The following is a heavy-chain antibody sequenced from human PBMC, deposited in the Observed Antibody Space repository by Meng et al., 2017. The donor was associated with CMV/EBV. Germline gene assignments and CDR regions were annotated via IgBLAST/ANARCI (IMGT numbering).Heavy chain of an antibody. D-gene: IGHD1-14*01. J-gene: IGHJ4*02. CDR2: INHSGST. Sequence: LRLSCAVYGGSFSGYYWSWIRQPPGNGLEWIGEINHSGSTNYNPSLKSRVTISVDTSKNQFSLELSSLTAADTAVYYCARAKTMDYWGQGTLVTVSS. V-gene: IGHV4-34*01. CDR3: ARAKTMDY. CDR1: GGSFSGYY.